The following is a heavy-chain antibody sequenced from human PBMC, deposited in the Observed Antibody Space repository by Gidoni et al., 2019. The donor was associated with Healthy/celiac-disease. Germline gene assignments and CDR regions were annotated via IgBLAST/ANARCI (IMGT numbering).Heavy chain of an antibody. V-gene: IGHV1-69*01. J-gene: IGHJ5*02. D-gene: IGHD6-6*01. CDR3: ARPRREGIAARGWWFDP. Sequence: QVQLVQSGAEVKKPGSSVKVSCKASGGTFSSYAIRWVRQAPGQGLEWMGGIIPIFGTANYAQKFQGRVTITADESTSTAYMELSSLRSEDTAVYYCARPRREGIAARGWWFDPWGQGTLVTVSS. CDR1: GGTFSSYA. CDR2: IIPIFGTA.